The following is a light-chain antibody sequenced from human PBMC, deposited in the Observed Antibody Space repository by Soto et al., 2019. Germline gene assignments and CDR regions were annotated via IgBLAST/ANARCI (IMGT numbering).Light chain of an antibody. CDR2: EGN. CDR1: VSDVGNFGP. J-gene: IGLJ1*01. Sequence: QSALTQPASVSGSPGQSITISCTGSVSDVGNFGPVSWYQQHPGQVPKLIIYEGNSRPSGVSSRFSGCKSGNTASLTISGLQAEDVADYYCCSYVGARTYVFGTGTKVTVL. CDR3: CSYVGARTYV. V-gene: IGLV2-23*01.